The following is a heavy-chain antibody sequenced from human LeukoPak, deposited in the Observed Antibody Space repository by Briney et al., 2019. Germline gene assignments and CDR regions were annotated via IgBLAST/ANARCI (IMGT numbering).Heavy chain of an antibody. CDR2: IIPIFGTA. CDR1: GGTFSSYA. D-gene: IGHD4-17*01. Sequence: SVKVSCKASGGTFSSYAISWVRQAPGQGLEWMGGIIPIFGTANYAQKFQGRVTMTRDTSISTAYMELSRLRSDDTAVYYCAVHDYVRYWGQGTLVTVSS. CDR3: AVHDYVRY. J-gene: IGHJ4*02. V-gene: IGHV1-69*05.